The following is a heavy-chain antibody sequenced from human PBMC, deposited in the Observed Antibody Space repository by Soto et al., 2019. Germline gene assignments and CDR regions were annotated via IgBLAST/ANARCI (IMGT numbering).Heavy chain of an antibody. CDR2: ISGSSSGT. CDR1: GFNFGAYA. V-gene: IGHV3-23*01. J-gene: IGHJ6*02. Sequence: GGSLRLSCEASGFNFGAYAMSWVRQAPGKGLEWVSGISGSSSGTYYTDSVKGRFTISRDNSKNTLYLQMNSLRAEDTAVYYCANGPGSGMDVWGQGTTVTVSS. CDR3: ANGPGSGMDV.